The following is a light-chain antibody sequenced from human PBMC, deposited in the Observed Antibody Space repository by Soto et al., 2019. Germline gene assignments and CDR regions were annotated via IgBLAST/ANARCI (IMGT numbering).Light chain of an antibody. J-gene: IGKJ1*01. Sequence: EMVMTQYPDTLSVSPGERATLSCRASQSVGSNLAWYQQKPGQAPRLLIYGASSRATGIPDRFSGSGSGTDFTLTISRLEPEDFAVYYCQQYDSSPKTFGQGTKVDI. CDR3: QQYDSSPKT. CDR2: GAS. V-gene: IGKV3-20*01. CDR1: QSVGSN.